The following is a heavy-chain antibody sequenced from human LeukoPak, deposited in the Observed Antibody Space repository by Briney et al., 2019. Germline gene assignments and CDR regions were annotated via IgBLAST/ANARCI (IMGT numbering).Heavy chain of an antibody. CDR1: GYNFTNYW. CDR2: TYPGDSDT. J-gene: IGHJ6*02. V-gene: IGHV5-51*01. D-gene: IGHD6-13*01. CDR3: ARHQGSNYGLDV. Sequence: GESRNISCKGSGYNFTNYWIHWVRQLPVKGLEWMGITYPGDSDTRYSPSFQGQVTISADKSISTAYLQWSSLEASDTAMYYCARHQGSNYGLDVWGQGTTVTVSS.